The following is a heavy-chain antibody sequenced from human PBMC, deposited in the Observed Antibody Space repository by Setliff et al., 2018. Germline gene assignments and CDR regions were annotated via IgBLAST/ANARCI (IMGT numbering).Heavy chain of an antibody. J-gene: IGHJ3*02. V-gene: IGHV4-4*07. D-gene: IGHD7-27*01. Sequence: SETLSLTCNVSGGSISTYYWSWIRQPAGEGLEWIGRIHSSGNTNYKPSLKSRVTMSVDTTKNQFSLKLSSVTAADTAVYYCARAGAIQGGFDIWGQGTVVTVSS. CDR2: IHSSGNT. CDR3: ARAGAIQGGFDI. CDR1: GGSISTYY.